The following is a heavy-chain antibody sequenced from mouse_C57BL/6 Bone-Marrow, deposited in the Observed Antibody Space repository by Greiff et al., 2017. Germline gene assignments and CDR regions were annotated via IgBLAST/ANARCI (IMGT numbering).Heavy chain of an antibody. CDR2: INPSNGGT. J-gene: IGHJ4*01. CDR3: AREGRGYGNYEGAMDY. CDR1: GYTFTSYW. D-gene: IGHD2-1*01. V-gene: IGHV1-53*01. Sequence: QVQLQQPGTELVKPGASVKLSCKASGYTFTSYWMHWVKQRPGQGLEWIGNINPSNGGTNYNEKFKSKATLTVDKSSSTAYMQLSGLTSEDSAVYYCAREGRGYGNYEGAMDYWGQGTSVTVSS.